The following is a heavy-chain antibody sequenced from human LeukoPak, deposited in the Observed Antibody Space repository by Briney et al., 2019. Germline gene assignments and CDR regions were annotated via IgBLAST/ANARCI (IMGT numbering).Heavy chain of an antibody. CDR2: IYTSGST. J-gene: IGHJ6*03. D-gene: IGHD3-3*01. V-gene: IGHV4-4*07. CDR1: GGSISYFY. Sequence: PSETLSLTCTVSGGSISYFYWSWIRQPAGKGLEWIGRIYTSGSTNYNPSLKSRVTMSVDTSKKQFSLKLSSVTAADTAVYYCARLSQFGVLRFSYYMDVWGKGTTVTVSS. CDR3: ARLSQFGVLRFSYYMDV.